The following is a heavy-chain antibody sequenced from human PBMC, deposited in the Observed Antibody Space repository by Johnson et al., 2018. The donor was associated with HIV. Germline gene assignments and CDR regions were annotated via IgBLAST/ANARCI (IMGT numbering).Heavy chain of an antibody. CDR2: ISYDGRNK. V-gene: IGHV3-30*19. CDR3: GRDGKDHPGYSSRWYNTIGAFDI. Sequence: VQLVESGGGVIQPGRSLRLSCAASGFTFSTYGMHWVRQAPGQGLEWVAVISYDGRNKYYADSVKGRFTISRDNSKNTLYLQMNSLRAEDTAVSYYGRDGKDHPGYSSRWYNTIGAFDIWGQGTMVTVSS. D-gene: IGHD6-19*01. J-gene: IGHJ3*02. CDR1: GFTFSTYG.